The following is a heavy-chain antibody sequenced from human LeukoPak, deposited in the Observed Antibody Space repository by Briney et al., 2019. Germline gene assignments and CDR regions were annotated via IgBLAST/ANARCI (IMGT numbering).Heavy chain of an antibody. CDR1: GFTFSTYS. CDR2: ISSSSSYI. J-gene: IGHJ4*02. V-gene: IGHV3-21*01. D-gene: IGHD5-18*01. Sequence: GGSLRLSXAASGFTFSTYSMNWVRQAPGKGMEWVSSISSSSSYIYYADSVKGRFTISRDNAKNSLYLQMNSLRAEDTAVYYRARTRGYSYGYDYWGQGTLVTVSS. CDR3: ARTRGYSYGYDY.